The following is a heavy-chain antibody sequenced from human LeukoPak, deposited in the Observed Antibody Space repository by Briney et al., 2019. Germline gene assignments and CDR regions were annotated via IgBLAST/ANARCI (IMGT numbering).Heavy chain of an antibody. V-gene: IGHV4-34*01. J-gene: IGHJ4*02. CDR3: ARNLRLSGDIVVVPAAMAHFDY. CDR1: GGSFSGYY. D-gene: IGHD2-2*01. CDR2: INHSGST. Sequence: SETLSLTCAVYGGSFSGYYWSWIRQPPGKGLEWIGEINHSGSTNYNPSLKSRATISVDTSKNQFSLKLSSVTAADTAVYYCARNLRLSGDIVVVPAAMAHFDYWGQGTLVTVSS.